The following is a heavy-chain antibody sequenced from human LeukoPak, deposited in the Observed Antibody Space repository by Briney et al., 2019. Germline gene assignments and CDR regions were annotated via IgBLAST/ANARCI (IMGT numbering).Heavy chain of an antibody. J-gene: IGHJ4*02. CDR3: ARDTARITTPGGPDY. CDR2: ISAYNDNT. V-gene: IGHV1-18*01. CDR1: GYTFASYG. D-gene: IGHD6-13*01. Sequence: ASVKVSCKASGYTFASYGISRVRQAPGQGLEWMGWISAYNDNTKYAQNLQGRVTLTTDTSTSTAYMELRSLTSDDTALYYCARDTARITTPGGPDYWGQGTLVTVSS.